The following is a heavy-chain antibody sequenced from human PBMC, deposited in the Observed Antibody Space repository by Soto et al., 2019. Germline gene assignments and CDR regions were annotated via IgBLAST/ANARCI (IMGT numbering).Heavy chain of an antibody. CDR1: GYTFTTYD. J-gene: IGHJ4*02. CDR2: INPNSGNI. CDR3: ARGRASESYYLLDY. V-gene: IGHV1-8*01. D-gene: IGHD3-10*01. Sequence: ASVKVSCKASGYTFTTYDMNWVRQATGHGLEWMGWINPNSGNIGYAQRFQGRVTMTRDTAIRTAYMEVSSLRSDDTAVYYCARGRASESYYLLDYWGQGTLVTVS.